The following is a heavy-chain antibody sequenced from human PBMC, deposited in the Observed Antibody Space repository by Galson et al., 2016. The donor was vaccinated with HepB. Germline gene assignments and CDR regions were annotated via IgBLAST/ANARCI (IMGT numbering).Heavy chain of an antibody. J-gene: IGHJ5*02. CDR3: AKDRRPSNGDLLPADL. Sequence: SLRLSCAASGFSFSTYGMHWVRQAPGKGLEWVAIISHDGSHKFYADSVKGRFTISRDNSRNTVYLEMNSLRAEDTAVYYCAKDRRPSNGDLLPADLWGQGTLVTVSS. V-gene: IGHV3-30*18. CDR1: GFSFSTYG. D-gene: IGHD2-8*01. CDR2: ISHDGSHK.